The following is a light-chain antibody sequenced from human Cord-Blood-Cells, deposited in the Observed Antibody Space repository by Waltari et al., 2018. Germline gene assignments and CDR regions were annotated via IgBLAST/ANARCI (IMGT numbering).Light chain of an antibody. Sequence: AIRMTQSPSSLSASTGVRVTITCRASQGISSYLAWYQQKPGKAPKLLIYAASTLQSGVPSRFSGSGSGTDFTLTISCLQSEDFATYYCQQYYSYLWTFGQGTKVEIK. CDR1: QGISSY. CDR2: AAS. V-gene: IGKV1-8*01. CDR3: QQYYSYLWT. J-gene: IGKJ1*01.